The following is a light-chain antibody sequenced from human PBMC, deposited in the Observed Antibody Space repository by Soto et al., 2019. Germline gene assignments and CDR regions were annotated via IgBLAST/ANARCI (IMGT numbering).Light chain of an antibody. CDR3: SSYTTTSTVV. CDR1: TTDIGSYTF. V-gene: IGLV2-14*01. CDR2: EVS. J-gene: IGLJ2*01. Sequence: QSVLTQPASVSGSPGQSVTISCTGTTTDIGSYTFVSWYQQHPGKAPKLMIYEVSNRPSGVSSRFSGSKSGNTASLTIFGLHPEDEADYYCSSYTTTSTVVFGGGTKLTVL.